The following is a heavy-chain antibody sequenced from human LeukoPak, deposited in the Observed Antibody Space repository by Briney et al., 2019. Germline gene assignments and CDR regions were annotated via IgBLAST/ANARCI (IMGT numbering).Heavy chain of an antibody. V-gene: IGHV3-21*01. D-gene: IGHD3-16*02. CDR3: ARDPSYGNN. J-gene: IGHJ4*02. CDR2: ISSGSTYT. Sequence: PGGSLRLSCAASGFTLSTYSLNWVSQAPGKGLEWVSSISSGSTYTHYADSVKGRFVVSRDNAKNSLYLQMNSLRAEDTAVYYCARDPSYGNNWGQGTLVIVSS. CDR1: GFTLSTYS.